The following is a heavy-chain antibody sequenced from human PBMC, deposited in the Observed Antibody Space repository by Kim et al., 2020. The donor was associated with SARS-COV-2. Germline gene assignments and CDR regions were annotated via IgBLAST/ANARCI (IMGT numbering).Heavy chain of an antibody. CDR3: ARRGDY. CDR2: YYSGTT. V-gene: IGHV4-39*01. J-gene: IGHJ4*02. Sequence: YYSGTTYYNPSLKSRVTISIDTSKNQFSLKLSSVTATDTAVYYCARRGDYWGQGTLVTVSS.